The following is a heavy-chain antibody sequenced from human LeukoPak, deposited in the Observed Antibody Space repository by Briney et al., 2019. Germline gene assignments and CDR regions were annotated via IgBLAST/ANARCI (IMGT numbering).Heavy chain of an antibody. CDR2: IIPIFGTA. D-gene: IGHD2-15*01. Sequence: ASVKVSCKACGGTLSSYAISWVRQARGQGLEWMGRIIPIFGTANYAQKLQGRVRITTDESTSTAYMELSSLRSEDTAVYYCARATLGYCSGGSCYGTFDYWGQGTLVTVSS. J-gene: IGHJ4*02. V-gene: IGHV1-69*05. CDR1: GGTLSSYA. CDR3: ARATLGYCSGGSCYGTFDY.